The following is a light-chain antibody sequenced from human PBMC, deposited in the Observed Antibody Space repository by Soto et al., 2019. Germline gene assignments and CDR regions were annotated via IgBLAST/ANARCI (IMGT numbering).Light chain of an antibody. CDR3: QQANSFPLT. CDR2: KAS. V-gene: IGKV1-5*03. J-gene: IGKJ4*01. Sequence: DIQMTQSPSTLSGSVGDRVTITCRASQTISSWLAWYQQKPGKAPKLLIYKASTLKSGVPSRFSGTASGTEFTLTISSLQPEDFATYFCQQANSFPLTFGGGTKVDIK. CDR1: QTISSW.